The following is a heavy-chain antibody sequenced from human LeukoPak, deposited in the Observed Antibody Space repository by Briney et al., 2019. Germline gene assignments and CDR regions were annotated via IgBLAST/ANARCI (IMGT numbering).Heavy chain of an antibody. J-gene: IGHJ4*02. CDR2: IYHSGST. CDR1: GGSISSGGYS. D-gene: IGHD3-22*01. CDR3: ASTRGYRPFDY. Sequence: PSQTLSLTCAVSGGSISSGGYSWSWIRQPPGKGLEWIGYIYHSGSTYYNPSLKSRVTISVDRSKNQFSLKLSSVTAADTAVYYCASTRGYRPFDYWGQGTLVTVSS. V-gene: IGHV4-30-2*01.